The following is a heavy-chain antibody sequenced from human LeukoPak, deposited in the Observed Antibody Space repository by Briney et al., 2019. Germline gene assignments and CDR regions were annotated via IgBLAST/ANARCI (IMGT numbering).Heavy chain of an antibody. CDR3: AKGAYQYYDSSGYYFDY. Sequence: GGSLRLSCAASGFTFSSYTMNWVRQAPGKGLEWVSAISGSGGNTYYADSVKGRFAISRDNSKNALYLQMNSLRAEDTAVYYCAKGAYQYYDSSGYYFDYWGQGTLVTVSS. CDR2: ISGSGGNT. V-gene: IGHV3-23*01. D-gene: IGHD3-22*01. J-gene: IGHJ4*02. CDR1: GFTFSSYT.